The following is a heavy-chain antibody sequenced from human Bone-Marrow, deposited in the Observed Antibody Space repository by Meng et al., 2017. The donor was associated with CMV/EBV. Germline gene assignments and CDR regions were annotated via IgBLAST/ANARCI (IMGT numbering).Heavy chain of an antibody. CDR1: GYICSTDA. Sequence: ASGYICSTDAMSWVRKDPGKGLEWVSGISGSGDSTSYADSVKGRFTISRDNSKNTLYLQMNSLRAEDTAVYYCAKALVRWRGGFDYWGQGTLVTVSS. V-gene: IGHV3-23*01. J-gene: IGHJ4*02. CDR3: AKALVRWRGGFDY. D-gene: IGHD2-8*02. CDR2: ISGSGDST.